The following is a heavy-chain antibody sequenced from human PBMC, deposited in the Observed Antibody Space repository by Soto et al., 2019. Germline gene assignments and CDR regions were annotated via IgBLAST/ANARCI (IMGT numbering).Heavy chain of an antibody. D-gene: IGHD3-22*01. CDR2: ISGSGGST. CDR1: GFTFCSYA. Sequence: GGFLRRSRGASGFTFCSYALNWVPQAPGKGLEWVSAISGSGGSTYYADSVKGRFTISRDNSKNTLYLQMNSLRAEDTAVYYCANSDYYDSSGSGYWGQGTLVTVSS. J-gene: IGHJ4*02. V-gene: IGHV3-23*01. CDR3: ANSDYYDSSGSGY.